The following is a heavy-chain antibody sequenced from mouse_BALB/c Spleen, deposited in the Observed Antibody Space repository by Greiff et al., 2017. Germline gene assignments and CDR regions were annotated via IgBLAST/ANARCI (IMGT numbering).Heavy chain of an antibody. V-gene: IGHV7-3*02. CDR1: GFTFTDYY. J-gene: IGHJ4*01. CDR3: ARDSPQRDYAMDY. CDR2: IRNKANGYTT. Sequence: DVKLVESGGGLVQPGGSLRLSCATSGFTFTDYYMSWVRQPPGKALEWLGFIRNKANGYTTEYSASVKGRFTISRDNSQSILYLQMNTLRAEDSATYYCARDSPQRDYAMDYWGQGTSVTVSS.